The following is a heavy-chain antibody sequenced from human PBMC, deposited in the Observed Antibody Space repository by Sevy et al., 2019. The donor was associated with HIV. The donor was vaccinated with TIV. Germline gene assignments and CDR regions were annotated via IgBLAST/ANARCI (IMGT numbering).Heavy chain of an antibody. CDR1: GFTFSNFA. CDR3: VKGTTADSSRNGFDI. V-gene: IGHV3-23*01. D-gene: IGHD6-13*01. CDR2: VSVSGGTI. Sequence: GGSLRLSCAASGFTFSNFAMTWVRQAPGKGLEWVSIVSVSGGTIYYADSVKGRFTISRDNSKNTLDLQMNSLRAQETAVYYCVKGTTADSSRNGFDIWGQGTMVTVSS. J-gene: IGHJ3*02.